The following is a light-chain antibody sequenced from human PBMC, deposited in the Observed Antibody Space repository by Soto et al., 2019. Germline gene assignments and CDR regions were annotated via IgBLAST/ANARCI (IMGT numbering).Light chain of an antibody. Sequence: EIVMTQSPATLSVSPGERATLSCRASQSVSSNLAWYQQKPGQAPRLLIYGASTRAAGIPAGFSSSGSGAAFTLTISSLQSEDFAVYYCQQYNSCPPWTFGQGTKVEIK. J-gene: IGKJ1*01. CDR2: GAS. CDR1: QSVSSN. CDR3: QQYNSCPPWT. V-gene: IGKV3-15*01.